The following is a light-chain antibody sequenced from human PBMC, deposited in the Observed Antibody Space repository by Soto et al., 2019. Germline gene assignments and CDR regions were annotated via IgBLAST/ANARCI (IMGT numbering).Light chain of an antibody. J-gene: IGKJ1*01. CDR1: QSVSSSY. CDR3: QQYGSSQT. CDR2: GAS. Sequence: EIVLTQSPGTLSLSPGERATLSCRASQSVSSSYLAWYQQKPGQAPRLLIYGASSRATGIPDRLSGSGSGTDFTLSISRLETEDLAVYYCQQYGSSQTFGQGTKVEIK. V-gene: IGKV3-20*01.